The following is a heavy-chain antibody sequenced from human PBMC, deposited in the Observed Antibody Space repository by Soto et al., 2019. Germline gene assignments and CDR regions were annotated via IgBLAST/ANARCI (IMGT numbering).Heavy chain of an antibody. CDR2: ISFDGRNT. Sequence: GGSLRLSCAASGFTFNSYGMHWVRQAPGKGLEWVVVISFDGRNTYYVDSVKGRFTISRANAQNSFYLQMNSLRAQDTAVYYCARSLVRAAPDSWGQGTLVTVSS. CDR3: ARSLVRAAPDS. J-gene: IGHJ4*02. D-gene: IGHD1-26*01. CDR1: GFTFNSYG. V-gene: IGHV3-30*03.